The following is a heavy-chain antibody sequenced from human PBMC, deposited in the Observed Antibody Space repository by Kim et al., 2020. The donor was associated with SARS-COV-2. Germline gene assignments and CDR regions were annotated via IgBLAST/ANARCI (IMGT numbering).Heavy chain of an antibody. V-gene: IGHV4-59*01. Sequence: SETLSLTCTVSGGSISNYYWNWIRQPPGKGLEWIGNIHNSGSSIYNPSLKSRVTIATDTSKSQFSLKVSSVTAADTAVYYCALQSGDGSGSYQFDYWGQGSLVTVSS. J-gene: IGHJ4*02. CDR1: GGSISNYY. CDR3: ALQSGDGSGSYQFDY. CDR2: IHNSGSS. D-gene: IGHD3-10*01.